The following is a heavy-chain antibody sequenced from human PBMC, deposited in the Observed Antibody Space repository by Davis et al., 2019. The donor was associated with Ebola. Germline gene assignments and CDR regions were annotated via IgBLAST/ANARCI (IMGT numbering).Heavy chain of an antibody. V-gene: IGHV3-23*01. D-gene: IGHD3-3*01. Sequence: ESLKISCAASGFTFSSYALNWVRQAPGKGLEWVSSISRSGITTYYTDSVKGRFTISRDNSKDTLYLQMNSLSAEDTAVYFCAKEGVRASGYFHPGYSFYYLDVWGKGTTVSVSS. J-gene: IGHJ6*03. CDR3: AKEGVRASGYFHPGYSFYYLDV. CDR2: ISRSGITT. CDR1: GFTFSSYA.